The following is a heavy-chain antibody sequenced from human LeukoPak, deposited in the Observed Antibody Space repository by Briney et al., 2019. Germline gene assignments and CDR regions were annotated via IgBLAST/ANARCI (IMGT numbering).Heavy chain of an antibody. Sequence: SETLSLTCTVSGYSISSGYYWGWIRQPPGKGLEWIGSIYHSGSTYYNPSLKSRVTISVDTSKNQFSLKLSSVTAADTAVHYCARRYCSSTSCRDALDIWGQGTMVTVSS. CDR3: ARRYCSSTSCRDALDI. CDR1: GYSISSGYY. CDR2: IYHSGST. J-gene: IGHJ3*02. V-gene: IGHV4-38-2*02. D-gene: IGHD2-2*01.